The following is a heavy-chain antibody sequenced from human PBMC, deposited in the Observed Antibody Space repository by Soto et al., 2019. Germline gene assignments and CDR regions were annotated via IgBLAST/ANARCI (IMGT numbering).Heavy chain of an antibody. CDR1: GYTFTSYG. J-gene: IGHJ4*02. CDR3: VRAPPYLTAMLGGLDY. Sequence: QVQLVQSGAEVKKPGASVKVSCKASGYTFTSYGISWVRQAPGQGLEWMGWISAYNGNTNYAQKLQDRVTMTTDTSTSTAYMELRSLRSDDTAVYYCVRAPPYLTAMLGGLDYWGQGTLVTVSS. D-gene: IGHD5-18*01. CDR2: ISAYNGNT. V-gene: IGHV1-18*01.